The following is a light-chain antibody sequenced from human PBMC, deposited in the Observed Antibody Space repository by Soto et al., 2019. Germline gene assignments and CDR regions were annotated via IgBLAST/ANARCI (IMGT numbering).Light chain of an antibody. CDR3: QQSYSTPWP. CDR2: TAS. V-gene: IGKV1-39*01. J-gene: IGKJ1*01. CDR1: QNIKNY. Sequence: DIQMTQSPSSLSASVGDRVTITCRASQNIKNYLSWYQQKPGKAPKLLIYTASSLQSGVPSRFSGSGFGTDFSLTIDSLQPEDFASYYCQQSYSTPWPFGRGAKV.